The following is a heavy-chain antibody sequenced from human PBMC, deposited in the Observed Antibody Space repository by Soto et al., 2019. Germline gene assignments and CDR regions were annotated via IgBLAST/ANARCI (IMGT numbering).Heavy chain of an antibody. V-gene: IGHV1-3*04. CDR1: GYTFTLYT. CDR2: INTGNGNT. Sequence: GPSVKVSCKTSGYTFTLYTIHWVRQAPGQRLEWMGWINTGNGNTKYSQRFQGRVTMSRDTSASTAYMELSSLTSEDTAVYYCAKLGGGYIFGPYLDYWGQGTLVTVSS. CDR3: AKLGGGYIFGPYLDY. D-gene: IGHD5-18*01. J-gene: IGHJ4*02.